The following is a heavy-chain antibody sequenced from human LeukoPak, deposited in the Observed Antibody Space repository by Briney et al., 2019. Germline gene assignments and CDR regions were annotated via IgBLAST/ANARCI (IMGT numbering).Heavy chain of an antibody. CDR2: IKQDGSEK. J-gene: IGHJ3*02. D-gene: IGHD1-26*01. V-gene: IGHV3-7*01. Sequence: GGSLRLSCASSGFTFSSYWMSWVRQAPGKGLEWVANIKQDGSEKYYVDSEKGRFTISRENAKNSLYLQMNSLRAEDTAVYYCARQGPSGSYYSRANAFDIWGQGTMVTVSS. CDR1: GFTFSSYW. CDR3: ARQGPSGSYYSRANAFDI.